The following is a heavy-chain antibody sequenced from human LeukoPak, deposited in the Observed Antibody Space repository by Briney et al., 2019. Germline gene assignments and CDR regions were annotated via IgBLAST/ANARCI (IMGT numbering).Heavy chain of an antibody. V-gene: IGHV3-7*01. CDR1: GFSLSNYW. Sequence: PGGSLRLSCAASGFSLSNYWMSWVRQAPGKGLEWVANIKLDGSEKYYVNSVKGRFTISRDNAKNSLNLQMNSLRAEDTAVYYCARETRGSYVPGLDSWGQGTLVTVSS. CDR3: ARETRGSYVPGLDS. D-gene: IGHD1-26*01. CDR2: IKLDGSEK. J-gene: IGHJ4*02.